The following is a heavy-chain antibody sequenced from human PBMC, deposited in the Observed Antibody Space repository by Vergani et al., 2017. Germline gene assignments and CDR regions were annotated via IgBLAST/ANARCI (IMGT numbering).Heavy chain of an antibody. J-gene: IGHJ6*03. CDR2: IIPIFGTA. CDR1: GGTFSSYA. V-gene: IGHV1-69*01. Sequence: QVQLVQSGAEVKKPGSSVKVSCKASGGTFSSYAISWVRPAPGQGLEWMGGIIPIFGTANYAQKFQGRVTITADESTSTAYMELSSLRSEDTAGYYCARVGTIFGVVTDYYYYMDVWGKGP. CDR3: ARVGTIFGVVTDYYYYMDV. D-gene: IGHD3-3*01.